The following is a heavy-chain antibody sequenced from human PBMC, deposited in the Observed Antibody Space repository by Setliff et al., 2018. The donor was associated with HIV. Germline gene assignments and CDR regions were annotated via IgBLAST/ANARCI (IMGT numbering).Heavy chain of an antibody. CDR2: VFYNGDT. D-gene: IGHD3-3*01. J-gene: IGHJ4*02. CDR3: ARQMTIPGVAVTPVDY. Sequence: SETLSLTCTVSGGSIRSYYWSWIRQSPGKGLEWIGYVFYNGDTACNTSLKSRLTISVDTSKSQFSLKLTSVTAADTAVYYCARQMTIPGVAVTPVDYWGQGALVTVSS. V-gene: IGHV4-59*08. CDR1: GGSIRSYY.